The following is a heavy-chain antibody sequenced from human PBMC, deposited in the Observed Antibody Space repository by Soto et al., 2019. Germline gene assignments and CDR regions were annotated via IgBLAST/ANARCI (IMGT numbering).Heavy chain of an antibody. CDR1: GFSFSDSY. J-gene: IGHJ4*01. Sequence: GGSLRLSCVVSGFSFSDSYMTWVRQIPGKGLEWIASISSGAFTISYAAAVKGRFTISRDDGHNSLFLQIDSLRAEDTALYYSARATTRLDHWRHGSIVTASS. D-gene: IGHD5-12*01. V-gene: IGHV3-11*01. CDR2: ISSGAFTI. CDR3: ARATTRLDH.